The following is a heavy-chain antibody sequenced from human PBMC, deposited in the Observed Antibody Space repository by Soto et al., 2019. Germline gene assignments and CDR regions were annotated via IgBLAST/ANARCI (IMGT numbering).Heavy chain of an antibody. D-gene: IGHD2-2*02. CDR2: IIPIFGTA. CDR3: ARGRSYCSSTSCYTGPYDYYYYGMDV. J-gene: IGHJ6*02. Sequence: SVKVSCKASGGTVSSYAISWVRQAPGQGLEWMGGIIPIFGTANYAQKFQGRVTITADKSTSTAYMELSSLRSEDTAVYYCARGRSYCSSTSCYTGPYDYYYYGMDVWGQGTTVTVSS. V-gene: IGHV1-69*06. CDR1: GGTVSSYA.